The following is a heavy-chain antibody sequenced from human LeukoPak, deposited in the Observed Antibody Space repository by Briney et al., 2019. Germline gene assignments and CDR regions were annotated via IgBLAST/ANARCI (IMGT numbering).Heavy chain of an antibody. J-gene: IGHJ4*02. D-gene: IGHD6-13*01. Sequence: GGSLRLSCAASGFTFSDHYMDWVRQAPGKGLEWVGRTRNKANSYTTEYAASVKGRFTISRDDSKNSLYLQMNSLKTEDTAVYYCARSSSSWPFDYWGQGTLVTVSS. CDR3: ARSSSSWPFDY. V-gene: IGHV3-72*01. CDR1: GFTFSDHY. CDR2: TRNKANSYTT.